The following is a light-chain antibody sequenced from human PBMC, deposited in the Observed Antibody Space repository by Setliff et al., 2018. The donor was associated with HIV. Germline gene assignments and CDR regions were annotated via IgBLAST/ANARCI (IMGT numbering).Light chain of an antibody. J-gene: IGLJ1*01. CDR2: QAT. Sequence: QSALTQPASVSGPPGQSITISCTGTSSDVGRYNLVSWYQQHPGKAPKLMIYQATKRPSGVSNRFSGSKSGNTASLTISGLQAEDEADYYCCSNTGSNTYVFGTGTKVTVL. CDR1: SSDVGRYNL. CDR3: CSNTGSNTYV. V-gene: IGLV2-23*01.